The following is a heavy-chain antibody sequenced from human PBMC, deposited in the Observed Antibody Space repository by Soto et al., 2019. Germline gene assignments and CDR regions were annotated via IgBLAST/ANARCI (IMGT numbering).Heavy chain of an antibody. CDR3: ARADYDYVWGSYRYTRTFDY. D-gene: IGHD3-16*02. CDR1: GFAFSAYY. Sequence: GGSLRLSCAASGFAFSAYYMSWIRQAPGKGLEWVSYISSSGSTIYYADSVKGRFTISRDNAKNSLYLQMNSLRAEDTAVYYCARADYDYVWGSYRYTRTFDYWGQGTLVTVSS. CDR2: ISSSGSTI. J-gene: IGHJ4*02. V-gene: IGHV3-11*01.